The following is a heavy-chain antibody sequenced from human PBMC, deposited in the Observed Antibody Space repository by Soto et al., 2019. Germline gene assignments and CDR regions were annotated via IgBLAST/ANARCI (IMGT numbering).Heavy chain of an antibody. J-gene: IGHJ4*02. CDR1: GFIFSSYA. D-gene: IGHD2-15*01. CDR3: AREDGGGPFDF. V-gene: IGHV3-23*01. Sequence: EVQLLEFGGGLVRPGGSLRLSCAASGFIFSSYAMHWVRQAPGKGLEWVSGISGHGGDIYYADSVKGRFTISRDTATSTLYLQMDSLRADDTAVCYCAREDGGGPFDFWGQGTLVTVSS. CDR2: ISGHGGDI.